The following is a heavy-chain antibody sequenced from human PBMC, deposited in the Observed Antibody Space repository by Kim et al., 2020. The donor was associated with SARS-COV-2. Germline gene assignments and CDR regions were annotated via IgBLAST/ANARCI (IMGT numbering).Heavy chain of an antibody. CDR2: INHSGST. J-gene: IGHJ4*02. CDR1: GGSFSGYY. V-gene: IGHV4-34*01. D-gene: IGHD3-10*01. Sequence: SETLSLTCAVYGGSFSGYYWSWIRQPPGKGLEWIGEINHSGSTNYNPSLKSRVTISVDTSKNQFSLKLSSVTAADTAVYYCARGLSFGELLPPFDYWGQGTLVTVSS. CDR3: ARGLSFGELLPPFDY.